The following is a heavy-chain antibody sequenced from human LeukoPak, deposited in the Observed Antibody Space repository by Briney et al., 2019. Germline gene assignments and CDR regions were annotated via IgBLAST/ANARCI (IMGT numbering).Heavy chain of an antibody. V-gene: IGHV4-34*01. J-gene: IGHJ5*02. D-gene: IGHD2-2*01. CDR2: INHSGST. CDR3: ARTHGVVVPAAIWVDP. Sequence: SETLSLTCAVYGGSFSGYYWSWIRQPPGKGLEWIGEINHSGSTNYNPSLKSRVTISVDTSKNQFSLKLSSVTAADTAVYYCARTHGVVVPAAIWVDPWGQGTLVTVSS. CDR1: GGSFSGYY.